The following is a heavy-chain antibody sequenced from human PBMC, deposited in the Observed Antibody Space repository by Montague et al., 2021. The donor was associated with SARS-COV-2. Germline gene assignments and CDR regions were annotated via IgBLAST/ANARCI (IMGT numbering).Heavy chain of an antibody. CDR3: ARGCYSGGKNEYYYVDY. CDR1: GGSISSYY. J-gene: IGHJ4*02. Sequence: SETLSLTCTVSGGSISSYYWTWIRQPPGKGLEWIGYIYYNGSTNYNPSLASRVTISVDTSKNQFSLKLSSVTAADTAVYYCARGCYSGGKNEYYYVDYWGQGTTVTVSS. D-gene: IGHD1-1*01. V-gene: IGHV4-59*13. CDR2: IYYNGST.